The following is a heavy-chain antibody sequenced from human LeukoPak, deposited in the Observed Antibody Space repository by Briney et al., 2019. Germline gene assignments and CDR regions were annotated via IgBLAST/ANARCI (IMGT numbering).Heavy chain of an antibody. CDR3: ARDYYDSSGYYYFDY. CDR2: MYYSGST. V-gene: IGHV4-39*07. D-gene: IGHD3-22*01. Sequence: GSLRLSCAASGFTVSSNYMSWVRQAPGKGLEWIGSMYYSGSTYYNPSLKSRVTISVDTSKKQLSLKLSSVTAADTAVYYCARDYYDSSGYYYFDYWGQGTLVTVSS. J-gene: IGHJ4*02. CDR1: GFTVSSNY.